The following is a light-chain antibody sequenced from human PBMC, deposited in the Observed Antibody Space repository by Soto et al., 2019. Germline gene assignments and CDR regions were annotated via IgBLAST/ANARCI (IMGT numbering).Light chain of an antibody. Sequence: ASQMTQSPSSLSASVGDRVTITCRASQGVRNDLGWYQQKPGKAPKLLIYAASSLQSGVPSRFSGSGSGTDFTLTISSLQPEDFATYYCLQDYNYPLTFGGGTKVDIK. CDR1: QGVRND. CDR3: LQDYNYPLT. CDR2: AAS. J-gene: IGKJ4*01. V-gene: IGKV1-6*01.